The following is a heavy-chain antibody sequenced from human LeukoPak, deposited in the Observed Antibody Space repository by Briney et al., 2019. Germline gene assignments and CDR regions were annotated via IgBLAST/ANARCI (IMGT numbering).Heavy chain of an antibody. Sequence: PSETLSLTCSVSGGSVSSYYWSWIRQPPGKGLEWIGSIYHSGSTYYNPSLKSRVTISVDTSKNQFSLKLSSVTAADTAVYYCARDRIAVAGIDAFGIWGQGTMVTVSS. CDR2: IYHSGST. CDR1: GGSVSSYY. J-gene: IGHJ3*02. D-gene: IGHD6-19*01. V-gene: IGHV4-38-2*02. CDR3: ARDRIAVAGIDAFGI.